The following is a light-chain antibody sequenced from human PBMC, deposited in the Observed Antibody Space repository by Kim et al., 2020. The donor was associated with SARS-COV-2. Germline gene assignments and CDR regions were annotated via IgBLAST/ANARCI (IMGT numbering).Light chain of an antibody. CDR2: AKN. J-gene: IGLJ2*01. Sequence: LRTSNASWYQQKVGPAPILVNYAKNNRPSGIPDRFSGYSSGNTASLTITGAQAEDESDYYCASRDTSGNHLVFGGGTKVTVL. CDR3: ASRDTSGNHLV. CDR1: LRTSN. V-gene: IGLV3-19*01.